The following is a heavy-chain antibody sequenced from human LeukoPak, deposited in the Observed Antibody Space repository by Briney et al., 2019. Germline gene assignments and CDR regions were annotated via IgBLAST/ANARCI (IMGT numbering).Heavy chain of an antibody. D-gene: IGHD3-10*01. Sequence: SVKVSCKASGGTFSSYAISWVRQAPGQGLEWMGGIIPIFGTANYAQKFQGRVTITADESTSTAYMELSSLRSEDTAVYYCARDPYGSGSFDYWGQGTLVTVSS. CDR2: IIPIFGTA. J-gene: IGHJ4*02. CDR3: ARDPYGSGSFDY. CDR1: GGTFSSYA. V-gene: IGHV1-69*13.